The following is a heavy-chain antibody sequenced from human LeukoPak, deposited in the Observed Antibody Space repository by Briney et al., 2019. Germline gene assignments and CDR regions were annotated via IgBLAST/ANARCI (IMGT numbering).Heavy chain of an antibody. Sequence: PGGSLRLSCAASGFRFSDYYMIWIRQAPGKGLEWVSYISSSGSTTYYADSVKGRFTISRDNARNSLFLQMNRLRAEDTAVYYCARGPVDTALPWFDPWGQGTLVTVSS. CDR3: ARGPVDTALPWFDP. J-gene: IGHJ5*02. V-gene: IGHV3-11*04. CDR2: ISSSGSTT. D-gene: IGHD5-18*01. CDR1: GFRFSDYY.